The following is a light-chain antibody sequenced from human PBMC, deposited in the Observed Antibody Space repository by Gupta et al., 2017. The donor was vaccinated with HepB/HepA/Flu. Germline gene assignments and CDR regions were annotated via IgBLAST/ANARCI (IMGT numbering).Light chain of an antibody. Sequence: DVVLTQSTLSLPVTLGQPASISCRSSQSLVYSDVNTYLNWFQQRPGQSPRRLIYNVSNRDSGVPDRFSGSGSGTDFTLTISRVQAEDVGVYYCMQRKHLPWTFGQGTKVEIK. J-gene: IGKJ1*01. V-gene: IGKV2-30*01. CDR3: MQRKHLPWT. CDR1: QSLVYSDVNTY. CDR2: NVS.